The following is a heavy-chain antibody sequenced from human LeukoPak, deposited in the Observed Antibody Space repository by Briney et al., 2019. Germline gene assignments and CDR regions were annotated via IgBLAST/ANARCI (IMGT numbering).Heavy chain of an antibody. CDR3: AREAGSSSWYDY. CDR2: IYYSGST. CDR1: GGSISSHY. D-gene: IGHD6-13*01. J-gene: IGHJ4*02. Sequence: PSETLSLTCTVSGGSISSHYWSWIRQPPGKGLEWIGYIYYSGSTDYNPSLKSRVTISVDTSKNQFSLKLSSVTAADTAVYYCAREAGSSSWYDYWGPGTLVTVSS. V-gene: IGHV4-59*11.